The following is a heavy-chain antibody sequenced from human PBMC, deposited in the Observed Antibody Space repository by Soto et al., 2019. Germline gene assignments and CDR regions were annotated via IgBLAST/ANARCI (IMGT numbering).Heavy chain of an antibody. CDR2: INPTGGVT. CDR1: GFTLTNYY. D-gene: IGHD2-15*01. CDR3: GRSLVVTAIAS. Sequence: QVHLLQSRAEVTKPGASIKASCKASGFTLTNYYCHWVRQAPGQGLERLGVINPTGGVTTSAQKVRDRFTITWDTSTSTLYMELSSLRSDDQAVYYCGRSLVVTAIASWGQGTLVTVSS. J-gene: IGHJ4*02. V-gene: IGHV1-46*01.